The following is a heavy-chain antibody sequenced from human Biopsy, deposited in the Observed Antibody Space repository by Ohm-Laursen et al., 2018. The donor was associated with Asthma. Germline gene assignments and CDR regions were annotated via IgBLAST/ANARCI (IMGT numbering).Heavy chain of an antibody. V-gene: IGHV4-30-4*02. CDR1: GAYIGSRDHH. CDR3: ARVASYGDLYFGIDV. J-gene: IGHJ6*02. Sequence: SDTLSLTCTVGGAYIGSRDHHWSWIHQSPGTGLERIGYVFWSGTTHYNRSLERRLTISIDKTRNEFSMTLRSVTAADTAVYFCARVASYGDLYFGIDVWGPGTTVSVS. CDR2: VFWSGTT. D-gene: IGHD4-17*01.